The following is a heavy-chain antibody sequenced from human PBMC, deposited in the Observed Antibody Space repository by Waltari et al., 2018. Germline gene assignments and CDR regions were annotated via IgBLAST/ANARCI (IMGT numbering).Heavy chain of an antibody. J-gene: IGHJ4*02. CDR1: GGTFSSYT. Sequence: QVQLVQSGAEVKKPGSSVKVSCKASGGTFSSYTIRWVRQAPGQGLEWMGRIIPILGIANYAQKFQGRVTITADKSTSTAYMELSSLRSEDTAVYYCARVYSSGWYFDYWGQGTLVTVSS. CDR3: ARVYSSGWYFDY. V-gene: IGHV1-69*02. CDR2: IIPILGIA. D-gene: IGHD6-19*01.